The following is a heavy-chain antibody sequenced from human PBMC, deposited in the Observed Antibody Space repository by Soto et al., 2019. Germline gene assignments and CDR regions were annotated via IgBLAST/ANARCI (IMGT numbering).Heavy chain of an antibody. D-gene: IGHD4-17*01. J-gene: IGHJ3*02. CDR2: IYYRGST. V-gene: IGHV4-39*01. CDR3: ARPDSGDYLFAFDI. Sequence: SETLSLTCTVAGGSISSSSYYWGWIRQPPGKGLEWIGSIYYRGSTYYNPSLKSRVTIYVDTCKKKFSLKLSSVTAGDTDVYDCARPDSGDYLFAFDIWGQGTMVTVSS. CDR1: GGSISSSSYY.